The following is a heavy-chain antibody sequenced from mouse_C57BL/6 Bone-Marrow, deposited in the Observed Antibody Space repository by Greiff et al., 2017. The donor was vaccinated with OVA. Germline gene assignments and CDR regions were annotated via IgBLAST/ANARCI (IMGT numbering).Heavy chain of an antibody. D-gene: IGHD1-1*01. Sequence: QVQLQQSGAELVRPGTSVKMSCKASGYTFTNYWIGWAKQRPGHGLEWIGDIYPGGGYTNYNEKFKGKATLTADKSSSTAYMQFSSLTSEDSAIYYCARAGSSPHWYFDVWGTGTTVTVSS. V-gene: IGHV1-63*01. CDR2: IYPGGGYT. CDR3: ARAGSSPHWYFDV. J-gene: IGHJ1*03. CDR1: GYTFTNYW.